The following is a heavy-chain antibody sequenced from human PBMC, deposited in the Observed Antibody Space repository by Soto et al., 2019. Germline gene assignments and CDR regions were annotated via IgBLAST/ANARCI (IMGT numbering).Heavy chain of an antibody. Sequence: EVQLLESGGGLVQPGGSLRLSCAATGFTFSTDGMSWVRQAPGKGLEWVSAIIGSGANTYYSDSVRRRFTISRDNSKNTLYLQMNRLRAEDTAVYYCAQELGYASGTYWSITHVHYWGQGTLVAVSS. D-gene: IGHD3-10*01. J-gene: IGHJ4*02. CDR2: IIGSGANT. CDR1: GFTFSTDG. V-gene: IGHV3-23*01. CDR3: AQELGYASGTYWSITHVHY.